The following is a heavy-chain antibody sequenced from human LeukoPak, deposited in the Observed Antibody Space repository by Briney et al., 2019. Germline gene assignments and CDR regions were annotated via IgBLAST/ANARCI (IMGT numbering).Heavy chain of an antibody. CDR1: GFTFSSYS. D-gene: IGHD3-10*01. CDR2: ISSSSSFI. V-gene: IGHV3-21*01. CDR3: ERDGEAWGYYYYMDV. Sequence: GGSLRLSCAASGFTFSSYSMNWVRQAPGKGLEWVSSISSSSSFIYYADSVKGRFTISRDNAKNSLYLQMNSLRAEDTAVYYCERDGEAWGYYYYMDVWGKGTTVTVSS. J-gene: IGHJ6*03.